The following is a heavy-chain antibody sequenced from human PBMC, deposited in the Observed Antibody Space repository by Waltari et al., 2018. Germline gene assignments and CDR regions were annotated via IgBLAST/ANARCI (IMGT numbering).Heavy chain of an antibody. CDR3: ARDGSRGVGFDS. D-gene: IGHD3-10*01. Sequence: QVQLVQSGAEVKKPGASVKVSCRASGDTFTSYDINWVRQATGQGLEWMGWMNPNSGSTGYAQKFQGRVTITRNTAISTAYMELNSLTSDDTAVYYCARDGSRGVGFDSWGQGTVVTVTS. CDR1: GDTFTSYD. V-gene: IGHV1-8*03. CDR2: MNPNSGST. J-gene: IGHJ5*01.